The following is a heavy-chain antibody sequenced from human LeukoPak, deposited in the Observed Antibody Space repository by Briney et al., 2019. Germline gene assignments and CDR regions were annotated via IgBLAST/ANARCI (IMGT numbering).Heavy chain of an antibody. CDR3: ARGSAANC. Sequence: SETLSLTCAVYGGSFSGYYWSWIRQPPGKGLEWIGEINHSGSTNYNPSLKGRVTISVDTSKNQFSLKLSSVTAADTAVYYCARGSAANCWGQGTLVTVSS. CDR2: INHSGST. D-gene: IGHD5-18*01. CDR1: GGSFSGYY. V-gene: IGHV4-34*01. J-gene: IGHJ4*02.